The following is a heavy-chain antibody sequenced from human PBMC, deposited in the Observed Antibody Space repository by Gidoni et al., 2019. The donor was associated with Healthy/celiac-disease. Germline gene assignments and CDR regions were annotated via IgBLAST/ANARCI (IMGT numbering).Heavy chain of an antibody. J-gene: IGHJ6*03. CDR2: ISSSSSYI. D-gene: IGHD2-15*01. CDR1: GFTFSSYS. CDR3: ARDLGVTPYLYYYYMDV. V-gene: IGHV3-21*01. Sequence: EVQLVESGGGLVKPGGSLRLSCAASGFTFSSYSMNWVRQAPGKGLEWVSSISSSSSYIYYADSVKGRFTISRDNAKNSLYLQMNSLRAEDTAVYYCARDLGVTPYLYYYYMDVWGKGTTVTVSS.